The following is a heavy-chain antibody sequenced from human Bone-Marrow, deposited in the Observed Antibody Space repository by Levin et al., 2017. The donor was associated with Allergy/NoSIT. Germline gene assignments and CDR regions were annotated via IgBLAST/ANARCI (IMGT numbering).Heavy chain of an antibody. D-gene: IGHD3-16*01. CDR3: AKDARGRAFFGDLDF. Sequence: GESLKISCAASGFSFSRYGMHWVRQAPGKGLEWLTLITSDGDNTYYLDSVKGRFTISRDNSRNTLYLDMNTLTEKDTAVYYCAKDARGRAFFGDLDFWGQGTTVIVSS. CDR1: GFSFSRYG. J-gene: IGHJ3*01. CDR2: ITSDGDNT. V-gene: IGHV3-30*02.